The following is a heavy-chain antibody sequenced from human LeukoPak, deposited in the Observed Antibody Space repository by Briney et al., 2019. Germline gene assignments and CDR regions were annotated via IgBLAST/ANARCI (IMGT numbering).Heavy chain of an antibody. CDR3: ARERTLTSCYDY. CDR1: GYTFTDYY. J-gene: IGHJ4*02. D-gene: IGHD2-15*01. Sequence: ASVKVSCKASGYTFTDYYMHWMRQAPGQGLEWMGWINPNSGGTNYAQKFQGRVTMTRDTSISTAYMELSRLRSDDTAVYYCARERTLTSCYDYWGQGTLVTVSS. CDR2: INPNSGGT. V-gene: IGHV1-2*02.